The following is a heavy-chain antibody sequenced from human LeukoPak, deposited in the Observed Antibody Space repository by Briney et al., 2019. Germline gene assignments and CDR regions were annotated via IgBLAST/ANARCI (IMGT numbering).Heavy chain of an antibody. Sequence: SETLSLTCTVSGGSISSYYWSWIRQPPGKGLEWIGYIYTSGSTNYNPSLESRVTISVDTSKNQFSLKLSSVTAADTAVYYCARHRYGSGSYLNWFDPWGQGTLVTVSS. CDR2: IYTSGST. D-gene: IGHD3-10*01. CDR1: GGSISSYY. J-gene: IGHJ5*02. V-gene: IGHV4-4*09. CDR3: ARHRYGSGSYLNWFDP.